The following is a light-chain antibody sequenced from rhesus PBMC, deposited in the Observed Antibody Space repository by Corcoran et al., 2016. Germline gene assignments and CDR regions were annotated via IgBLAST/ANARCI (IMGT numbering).Light chain of an antibody. J-gene: IGKJ4*01. CDR3: QQYTSDPLT. CDR2: PAY. V-gene: IGKV1-37*01. Sequence: DIQMTQSPSSLSASVGDRVTITCRASQGISRYLAWYQQKPGKAPKSLIYPAYTLERGVPSRVSGSGSGTEFTLTISSLQSEDFATYYYQQYTSDPLTFGRGTKVEIK. CDR1: QGISRY.